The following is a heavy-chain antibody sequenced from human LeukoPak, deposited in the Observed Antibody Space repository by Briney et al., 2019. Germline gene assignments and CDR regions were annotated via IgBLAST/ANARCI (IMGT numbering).Heavy chain of an antibody. CDR1: GFTFSSYA. CDR3: AKDSRRSYYGSGTFMDV. CDR2: ISASGGGT. D-gene: IGHD3-10*01. V-gene: IGHV3-23*01. Sequence: GGSLRLSCAASGFTFSSYAMTWVRQAPEKGLEWVSTISASGGGTYYADSVKGHFTISRDNSKNTLYLQMNSLRVEDTAVYYCAKDSRRSYYGSGTFMDVWGQGTTVTVSS. J-gene: IGHJ6*02.